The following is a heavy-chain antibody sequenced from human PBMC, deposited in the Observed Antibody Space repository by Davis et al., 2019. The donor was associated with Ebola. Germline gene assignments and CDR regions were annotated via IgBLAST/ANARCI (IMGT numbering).Heavy chain of an antibody. D-gene: IGHD6-19*01. CDR3: ARGVMALAGSWWFDP. Sequence: AASVKVSCKASGYTFTSYYMHWVRQAPGQGLEWMGIINPSGGSTSYAQKFQGRVTMTRDTSTSTVYMELSRLRSDDTAVYYCARGVMALAGSWWFDPWGRGTLVTVSS. J-gene: IGHJ5*02. CDR2: INPSGGST. CDR1: GYTFTSYY. V-gene: IGHV1-46*01.